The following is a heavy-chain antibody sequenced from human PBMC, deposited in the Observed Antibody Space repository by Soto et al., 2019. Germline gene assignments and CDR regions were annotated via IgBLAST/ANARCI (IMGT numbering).Heavy chain of an antibody. J-gene: IGHJ5*02. CDR1: GYTFPRYD. Sequence: QVQLVQSGAEVKKPGASVKVSCKASGYTFPRYDINWVRQGTGQGLEWMGWMNPNSGNTGYGQKFKGGVTMTRNTSISTAYMELSSLRSEDTAVYYCARGSRGVRFDPWGQGTLVTVSS. CDR2: MNPNSGNT. D-gene: IGHD3-10*01. V-gene: IGHV1-8*01. CDR3: ARGSRGVRFDP.